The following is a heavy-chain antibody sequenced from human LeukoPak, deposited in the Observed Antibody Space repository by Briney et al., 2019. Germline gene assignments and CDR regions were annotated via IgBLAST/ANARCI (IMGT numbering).Heavy chain of an antibody. CDR2: INQDGSEK. CDR3: ARVGGHSYGLDFDY. Sequence: GGSLRLSCAASGFTFTSYWMNWLRQAPGKGLEWVANINQDGSEKYYVDSVRGRFTISRDNAENSVYLQMNSLRAEDTAVYYCARVGGHSYGLDFDYWGQGTLVTVSS. D-gene: IGHD5-18*01. CDR1: GFTFTSYW. J-gene: IGHJ4*02. V-gene: IGHV3-7*03.